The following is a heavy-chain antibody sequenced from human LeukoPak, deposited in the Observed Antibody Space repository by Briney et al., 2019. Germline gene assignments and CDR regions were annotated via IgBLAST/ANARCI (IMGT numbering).Heavy chain of an antibody. CDR2: ISYDGSNK. J-gene: IGHJ6*02. CDR1: GFTFSSYA. V-gene: IGHV3-30*04. CDR3: ARGSLYCSSTSCYYYGMDV. D-gene: IGHD2-2*01. Sequence: GGSLRLSCAASGFTFSSYAMHWVRQAPGKGLEWVAVISYDGSNKYYADSVKGRFTISRDNSKNTLYLQMNSLRAEDTAVYYCARGSLYCSSTSCYYYGMDVRGQGTTVTVSS.